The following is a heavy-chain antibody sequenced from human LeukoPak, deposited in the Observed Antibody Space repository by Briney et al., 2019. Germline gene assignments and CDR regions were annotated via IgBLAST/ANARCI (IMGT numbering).Heavy chain of an antibody. CDR2: VNHVGYT. CDR1: GASFIGYS. J-gene: IGHJ5*02. Sequence: SETLSLTCAAHGASFIGYSWSWVRQPPGKGLEWIGEVNHVGYTIYNPSLKSRVTISINTSTTQFSLTLNSVTVADTAVYFCARERVVSNFNWFDPWGQGTLVTVSS. V-gene: IGHV4-34*01. D-gene: IGHD1-1*01. CDR3: ARERVVSNFNWFDP.